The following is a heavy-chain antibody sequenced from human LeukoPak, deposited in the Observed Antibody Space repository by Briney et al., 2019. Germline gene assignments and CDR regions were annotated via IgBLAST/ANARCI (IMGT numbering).Heavy chain of an antibody. CDR3: AKVQEMDTILPPFHY. Sequence: GGSLRLSCAASGFTFSNYAMSWVRQVPGGGLEWVSAISGRGGNTFYADSVKGRFTISRDNSKNTLYLQVNSLRAADTAIYYCAKVQEMDTILPPFHYWGQGTLVTVSS. CDR1: GFTFSNYA. D-gene: IGHD5-24*01. CDR2: ISGRGGNT. V-gene: IGHV3-23*01. J-gene: IGHJ4*02.